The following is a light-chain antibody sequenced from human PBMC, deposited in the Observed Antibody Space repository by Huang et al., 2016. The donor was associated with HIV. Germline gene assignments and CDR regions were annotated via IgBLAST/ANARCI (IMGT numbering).Light chain of an antibody. Sequence: EIVMTQSPATLSVSPGERATLSCRASQSVSSNLAWYQQKPGQAPRLLIYCASTRATGIPARFSGRGSGTEFTLTISSLQSEDFAVYYCQQYNNWPQTFGQGTKVEIK. CDR2: CAS. V-gene: IGKV3-15*01. J-gene: IGKJ1*01. CDR1: QSVSSN. CDR3: QQYNNWPQT.